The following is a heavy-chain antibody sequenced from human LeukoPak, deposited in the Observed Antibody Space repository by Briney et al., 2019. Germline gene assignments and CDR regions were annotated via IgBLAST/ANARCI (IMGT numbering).Heavy chain of an antibody. CDR3: AREGRDGGVTFDP. J-gene: IGHJ5*02. CDR2: ISSSSSTI. D-gene: IGHD3-3*01. Sequence: GRSLRLSCAASGFTFSSYSMSWVRQAPGKGLEWVSYISSSSSTIYYADSVKGRFTISRDNAKNSLYLQMNSLRAEDTAVYYCAREGRDGGVTFDPWGQGTLVTVSS. V-gene: IGHV3-48*01. CDR1: GFTFSSYS.